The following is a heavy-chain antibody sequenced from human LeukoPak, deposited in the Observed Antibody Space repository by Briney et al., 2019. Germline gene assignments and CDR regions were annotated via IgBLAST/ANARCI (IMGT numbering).Heavy chain of an antibody. D-gene: IGHD6-19*01. J-gene: IGHJ6*03. CDR3: ASSDSSGWYDYMDV. Sequence: SGTLSLTCGVSGGSISSNWWSWVRQPPGKGLEWIGEIYHSGSTNYNPSLKSRVTISVDTSKNQFSLKLSSVTAADTAVYYCASSDSSGWYDYMDVWGKGTTVTVSS. V-gene: IGHV4-4*02. CDR2: IYHSGST. CDR1: GGSISSNW.